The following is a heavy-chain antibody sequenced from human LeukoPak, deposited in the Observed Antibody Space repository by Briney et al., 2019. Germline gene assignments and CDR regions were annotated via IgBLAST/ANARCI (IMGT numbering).Heavy chain of an antibody. D-gene: IGHD3-22*01. CDR1: GFTFSSYW. J-gene: IGHJ3*02. CDR3: ARSATLIVVVEDAFDI. CDR2: IKQDGSEK. V-gene: IGHV3-7*01. Sequence: GGSLRLSCAASGFTFSSYWMSWVRQAPGKGLEWVANIKQDGSEKYYVDSVKGRFTISRDNAKNSLYLQMNSLRAEDTAVYYCARSATLIVVVEDAFDIWGQGTMVTVSS.